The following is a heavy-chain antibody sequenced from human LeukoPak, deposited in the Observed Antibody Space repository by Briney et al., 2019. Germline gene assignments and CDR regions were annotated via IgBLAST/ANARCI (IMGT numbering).Heavy chain of an antibody. V-gene: IGHV1-69*13. J-gene: IGHJ6*03. Sequence: GASVKVSCKASGGTFSSYAISWVRQAPGQGLEWMGGIIPIFGTANYAQKFQGRVTITADESTSTAYMELSSLRSEDTAVYYCARGSSGWLNYYYYYYMDVWGKATTVTISS. D-gene: IGHD6-19*01. CDR1: GGTFSSYA. CDR3: ARGSSGWLNYYYYYYMDV. CDR2: IIPIFGTA.